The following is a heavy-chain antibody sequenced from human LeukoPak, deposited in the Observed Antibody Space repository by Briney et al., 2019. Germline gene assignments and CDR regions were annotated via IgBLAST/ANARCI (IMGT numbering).Heavy chain of an antibody. CDR1: GYSISSGYY. V-gene: IGHV4-38-2*02. Sequence: KSSETLSLTCTVSGYSISSGYYWGWIRQPPGKGLEWIGNIYHSGSTYYNPSLKSRVTISVDTSKNQFSLKLSSVTAADTAVYYCARDHLANLASRLFDPWGQGTLVTVSS. CDR2: IYHSGST. D-gene: IGHD3-3*01. CDR3: ARDHLANLASRLFDP. J-gene: IGHJ5*02.